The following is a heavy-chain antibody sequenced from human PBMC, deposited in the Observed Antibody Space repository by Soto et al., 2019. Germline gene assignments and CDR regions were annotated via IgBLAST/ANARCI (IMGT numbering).Heavy chain of an antibody. J-gene: IGHJ4*02. CDR3: AKYSYYYHSSGPFDFDY. V-gene: IGHV3-23*01. D-gene: IGHD3-22*01. Sequence: GGSLRLSCAASGFTFSGYWMSWVRQAPGKGLEWVSAISGSGGSTYYADSVKGRFTISRDNSKNTLYLQMNSLRAEDTAVYYCAKYSYYYHSSGPFDFDYWGQGTLVTVSS. CDR2: ISGSGGST. CDR1: GFTFSGYW.